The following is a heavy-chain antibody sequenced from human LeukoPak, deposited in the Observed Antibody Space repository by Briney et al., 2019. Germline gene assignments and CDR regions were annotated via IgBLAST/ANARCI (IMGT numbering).Heavy chain of an antibody. Sequence: PSETLSLTCTVSGYSISSGYYWGWIRQPPGKGLEWIGSIYHSGSTYYNPSLKSRVTISVDTSKNQFTLKLSSVTAADTAVYYCARGRPSYLDCDYWGQGTLVTVSS. CDR3: ARGRPSYLDCDY. J-gene: IGHJ4*02. V-gene: IGHV4-38-2*02. CDR2: IYHSGST. CDR1: GYSISSGYY. D-gene: IGHD2-21*01.